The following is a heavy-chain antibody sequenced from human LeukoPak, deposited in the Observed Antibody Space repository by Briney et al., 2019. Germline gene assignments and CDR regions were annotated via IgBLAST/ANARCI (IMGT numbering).Heavy chain of an antibody. CDR1: GFTFSNYA. CDR2: ISYDGSNK. V-gene: IGHV3-30*04. CDR3: AKDGTCSSASCYRFDP. D-gene: IGHD2-2*01. Sequence: GGSLRLSCAASGFTFSNYAMHWVRQAPGKGLEWVAVISYDGSNKYYADSVKGRFTISRDNSKNTLYLQMNSLRTGDTAVYYCAKDGTCSSASCYRFDPWGQGTLVTVSP. J-gene: IGHJ5*02.